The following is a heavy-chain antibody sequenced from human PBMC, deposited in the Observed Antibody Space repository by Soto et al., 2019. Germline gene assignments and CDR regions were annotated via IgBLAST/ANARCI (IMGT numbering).Heavy chain of an antibody. V-gene: IGHV3-23*01. CDR3: AGDQRGFNRPADY. CDR2: ISGSGGGT. Sequence: GGSLRLSCAASEFIFANYAMNWVRQAPGKGLEWVSSISGSGGGTSYADSVKGRFTISRDNSKNTLSLEMSSLRVEDTGVYYCAGDQRGFNRPADYWGQGALVTVSS. CDR1: EFIFANYA. J-gene: IGHJ4*02. D-gene: IGHD2-15*01.